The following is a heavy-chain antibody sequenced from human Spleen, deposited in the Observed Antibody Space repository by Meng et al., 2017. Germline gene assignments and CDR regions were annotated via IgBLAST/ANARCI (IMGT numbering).Heavy chain of an antibody. J-gene: IGHJ5*02. CDR1: GGSFSGYY. Sequence: GSLRLSCAVYGGSFSGYYWSWIRQPPGKGLEWIGEINHSGSTNYNPSLKSRVTISVDTSKNQLSLRLTSVTAADTAVYYCASRADWFDPWGQGTLVTVSS. CDR3: ASRADWFDP. CDR2: INHSGST. V-gene: IGHV4-34*01.